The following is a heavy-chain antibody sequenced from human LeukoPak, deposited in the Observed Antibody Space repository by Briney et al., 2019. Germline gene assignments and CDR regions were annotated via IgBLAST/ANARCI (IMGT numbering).Heavy chain of an antibody. V-gene: IGHV3-7*03. Sequence: GGSLRLSCAASGFSCSGYWRTWVRQAPGKGREWVANIKEDGSEKYYADFVKGRFTISRDNAKNSLDLQMNSLRAEDTAVYYCARRGSTDYWGQGTLVTVSS. CDR1: GFSCSGYW. CDR2: IKEDGSEK. CDR3: ARRGSTDY. J-gene: IGHJ4*02. D-gene: IGHD2/OR15-2a*01.